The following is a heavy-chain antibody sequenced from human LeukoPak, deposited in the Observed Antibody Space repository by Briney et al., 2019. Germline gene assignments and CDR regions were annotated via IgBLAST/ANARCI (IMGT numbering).Heavy chain of an antibody. CDR1: GFTVSSNY. V-gene: IGHV3-23*01. CDR2: ISGSGGST. CDR3: ATAPTYYYGSGIN. Sequence: PGGSLRLSWAASGFTVSSNYMSWVRQAPGKGLEWVSAISGSGGSTYYADSVKGRFTISRDNSKNTLYLQMNSLRAEDTAVYYCATAPTYYYGSGINWGQGTLVTVSS. D-gene: IGHD3-10*01. J-gene: IGHJ4*02.